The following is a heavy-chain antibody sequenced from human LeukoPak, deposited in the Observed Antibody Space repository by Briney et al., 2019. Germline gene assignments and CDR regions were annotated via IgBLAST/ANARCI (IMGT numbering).Heavy chain of an antibody. CDR2: IKQDGSER. D-gene: IGHD4-17*01. CDR1: GFILSNYG. V-gene: IGHV3-7*01. Sequence: PGGSLRLSCAASGFILSNYGMSWVRQAPGKGPEWVAHIKQDGSERFYMDSVKGRFTISRDNAKNSLHLQMNSLRAEDTGVFYCARGIDYGWFDPWGQGTLVTVSS. CDR3: ARGIDYGWFDP. J-gene: IGHJ5*02.